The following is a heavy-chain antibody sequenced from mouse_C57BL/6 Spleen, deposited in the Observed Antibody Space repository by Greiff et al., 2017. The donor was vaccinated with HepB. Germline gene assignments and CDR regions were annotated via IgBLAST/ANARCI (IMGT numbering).Heavy chain of an antibody. V-gene: IGHV1-55*01. J-gene: IGHJ4*01. CDR2: IYPGSGST. D-gene: IGHD1-1*01. CDR3: ARWDYYGSSPFYAMDY. Sequence: VQLQHPGAELVKPGASVKMSCKASGYTFTSYWITWVKQRPGQGLEWIGDIYPGSGSTNYNEKFKSKATLTVDTSSSTAYMQLSSLTSEDSAVYYCARWDYYGSSPFYAMDYWGQGTSVTVSS. CDR1: GYTFTSYW.